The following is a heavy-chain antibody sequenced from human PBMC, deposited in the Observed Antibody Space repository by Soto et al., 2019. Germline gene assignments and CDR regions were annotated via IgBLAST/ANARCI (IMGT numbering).Heavy chain of an antibody. D-gene: IGHD6-13*01. CDR1: GGSTSSGDYY. CDR3: ARVSAAALFDY. J-gene: IGHJ4*02. Sequence: SETLSLTCTVSGGSTSSGDYYWSWIRQPPGKGLEWIGYIYYSGSTYYNPSLKSRVTISVDTSKNQLSLKLSSVTAADTAVYYCARVSAAALFDYWGQGTLVTVSS. V-gene: IGHV4-30-4*01. CDR2: IYYSGST.